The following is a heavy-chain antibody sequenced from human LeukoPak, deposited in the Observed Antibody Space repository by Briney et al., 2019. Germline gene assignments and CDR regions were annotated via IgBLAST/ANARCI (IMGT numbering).Heavy chain of an antibody. V-gene: IGHV4-59*08. CDR1: GGSISSYY. CDR3: ARHGGSGSFDY. D-gene: IGHD3-3*01. J-gene: IGHJ4*02. Sequence: SETLSLTCTVSGGSISSYYWSWIRQPPGKGLEWIGYSYYSGSTTSHPSLKSRVTISVDTSKNQFSLRLGSVTAADTAVYYCARHGGSGSFDYWGQGTLVTVSS. CDR2: SYYSGST.